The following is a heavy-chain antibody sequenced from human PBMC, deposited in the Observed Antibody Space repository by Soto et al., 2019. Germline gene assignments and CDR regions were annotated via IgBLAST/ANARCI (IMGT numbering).Heavy chain of an antibody. Sequence: QLQESGPGLVKPSETLSLTCTVSVGSISTTTYFWAWIRQPPAKGLEWIGSIYHSGSTSYNPSLNSRVTISVDTAKNQFSLRLTSVTAADTAVYFCARNTRATMSDYYYYMDVWGKGTTVTVSS. D-gene: IGHD5-12*01. CDR1: VGSISTTTYF. V-gene: IGHV4-39*01. CDR2: IYHSGST. CDR3: ARNTRATMSDYYYYMDV. J-gene: IGHJ6*03.